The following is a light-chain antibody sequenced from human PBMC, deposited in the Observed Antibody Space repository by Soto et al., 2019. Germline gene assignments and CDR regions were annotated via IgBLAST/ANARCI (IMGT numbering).Light chain of an antibody. V-gene: IGKV2-30*02. CDR2: EVS. CDR1: QSLIHSDGSTY. Sequence: DVVMTQSPLSLPVTLGQPASISCRSSQSLIHSDGSTYLNWFQQRPGQSPRRLIYEVSDRDSGVPDRFSGSGSGTDFTLKISRVEAEDVGVYYCMQGTHWPWTF. J-gene: IGKJ1*01. CDR3: MQGTHWPWT.